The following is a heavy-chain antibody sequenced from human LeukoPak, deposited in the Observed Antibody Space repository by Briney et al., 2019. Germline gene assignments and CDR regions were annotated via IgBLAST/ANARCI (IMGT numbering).Heavy chain of an antibody. V-gene: IGHV3-30*02. Sequence: PGGSLRLSCAASGFTFSSYGMHWVRQAPGKGLEWVAFIRYDGSNKYYADSVKGRFTISRVNSKNTLYLQMNSLRAEDTAVYYCAKVPYSSSASKVTDYWGQGTLVTVSS. D-gene: IGHD6-6*01. CDR1: GFTFSSYG. J-gene: IGHJ4*02. CDR2: IRYDGSNK. CDR3: AKVPYSSSASKVTDY.